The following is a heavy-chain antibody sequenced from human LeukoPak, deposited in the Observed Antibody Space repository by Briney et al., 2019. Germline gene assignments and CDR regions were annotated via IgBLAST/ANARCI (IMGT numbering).Heavy chain of an antibody. CDR1: GYTFTSYY. CDR2: INPSGGST. CDR3: ARHSSLNYYDQ. Sequence: ASVKVSCKASGYTFTSYYMHWVRQAPGQGLEWMGIINPSGGSTSYAQKFQGRVTMTRDTSTSTVYMELSSLRSENTAVYYCARHSSLNYYDQWGQGTLVTVSS. D-gene: IGHD3-22*01. J-gene: IGHJ4*02. V-gene: IGHV1-46*01.